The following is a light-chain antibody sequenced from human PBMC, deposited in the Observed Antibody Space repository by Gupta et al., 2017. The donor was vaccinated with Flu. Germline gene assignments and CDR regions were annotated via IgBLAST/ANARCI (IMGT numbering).Light chain of an antibody. J-gene: IGKJ2*02. CDR1: QSLINNY. Sequence: ATLSLSPGERATTSCSASQSLINNYLAWYQQKPGQSPKLLIYGASSRATGIADRFGGSGSGTDFTLTISGLQAEDFAVYYCQQYDPVPCTFGQGTKVEIK. CDR3: QQYDPVPCT. V-gene: IGKV3-20*01. CDR2: GAS.